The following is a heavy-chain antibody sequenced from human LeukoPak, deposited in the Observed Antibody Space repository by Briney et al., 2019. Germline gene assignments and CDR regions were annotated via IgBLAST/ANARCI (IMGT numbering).Heavy chain of an antibody. J-gene: IGHJ4*02. CDR3: ARQGYSSSWYAY. Sequence: AETLSLTCTVSGGSISSYYWSWIRQPPGKGLEWIGYIYYSGSTNYNPSLKSRVTISVDTSKNQLSLKLSSVTAADTAVYYCARQGYSSSWYAYWGQGTLVTVSS. V-gene: IGHV4-59*08. D-gene: IGHD6-13*01. CDR1: GGSISSYY. CDR2: IYYSGST.